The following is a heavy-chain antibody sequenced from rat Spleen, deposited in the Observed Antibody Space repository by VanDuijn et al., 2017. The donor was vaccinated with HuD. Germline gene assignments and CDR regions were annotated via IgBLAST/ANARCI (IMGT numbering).Heavy chain of an antibody. J-gene: IGHJ2*01. CDR1: GFTFNNCD. CDR2: ISPGGGNT. Sequence: EVQLVESGGGLVQPGRSLKLSCAASGFTFNNCDMAWVRQTPTKGLEWVASISPGGGNTYYRDSVKGRFTITRDNRKSTLYLQMDSLRSEDTATYYCARRHYGYTDYFDFWGQGVMVTVSP. V-gene: IGHV5S23*01. D-gene: IGHD1-9*01. CDR3: ARRHYGYTDYFDF.